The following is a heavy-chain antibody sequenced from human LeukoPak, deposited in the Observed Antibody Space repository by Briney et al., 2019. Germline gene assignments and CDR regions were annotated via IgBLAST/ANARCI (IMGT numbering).Heavy chain of an antibody. D-gene: IGHD1-26*01. CDR1: GFICSDYA. J-gene: IGHJ4*02. V-gene: IGHV3-21*01. Sequence: GGSLRLSCTASGFICSDYAMSWARQAPGKGLEWVSSISGNSYWIYYAGSVQGRFTISRDNARDSLYLQMDRLRAEDTAVYYCARGSILGATGYDWGQGTLVAVSS. CDR2: ISGNSYWI. CDR3: ARGSILGATGYD.